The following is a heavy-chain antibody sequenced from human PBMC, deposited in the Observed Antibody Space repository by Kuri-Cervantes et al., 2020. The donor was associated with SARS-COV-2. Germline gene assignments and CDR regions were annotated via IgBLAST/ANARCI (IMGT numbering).Heavy chain of an antibody. CDR3: VTRGGSEAFDV. J-gene: IGHJ3*01. Sequence: GGSLRLSCSASGFTFNAYSMHWVRQAPGKGLEYVSAISSNGGTTYYAYSVKGRFIISRGNSKNTLFLQMSVLRAEETAVYFCVTRGGSEAFDVWGQGTMVTVSS. V-gene: IGHV3-64D*06. CDR1: GFTFNAYS. D-gene: IGHD1-1*01. CDR2: ISSNGGTT.